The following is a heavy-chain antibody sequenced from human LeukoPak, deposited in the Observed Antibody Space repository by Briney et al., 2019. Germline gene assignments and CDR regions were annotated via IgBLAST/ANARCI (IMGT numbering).Heavy chain of an antibody. J-gene: IGHJ6*03. CDR2: ISSSSSYI. CDR3: ARVSSSWYGAGYYYYMDV. D-gene: IGHD6-13*01. V-gene: IGHV3-21*04. CDR1: GFIFSSYS. Sequence: GGSLRLSCAASGFIFSSYSMNWVRQAPGKGLEWVSSISSSSSYIYYADSVKGRFTISRDNAKNSLYLQVNSLRAEDTALYYCARVSSSWYGAGYYYYMDVWGKGTTVTVSS.